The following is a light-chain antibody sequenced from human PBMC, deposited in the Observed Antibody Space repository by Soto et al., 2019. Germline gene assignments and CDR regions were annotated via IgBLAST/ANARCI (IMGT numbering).Light chain of an antibody. Sequence: DIVMTQSPDSLAVSLGERASINCKSSQNVLYNSDNKNYLTWYQQKPGQPPKLLINWASTRESGVPDRFSGSGSGTDFTLTISSLRAEDVAVYYCQQSYSTPPTFGQGTKVEIK. CDR3: QQSYSTPPT. J-gene: IGKJ1*01. CDR1: QNVLYNSDNKNY. V-gene: IGKV4-1*01. CDR2: WAS.